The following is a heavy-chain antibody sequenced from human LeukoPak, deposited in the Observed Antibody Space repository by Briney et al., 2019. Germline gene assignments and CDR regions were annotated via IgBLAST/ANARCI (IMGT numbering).Heavy chain of an antibody. Sequence: PGGSLRLSCAASGFTFSNYNMNWVRQVPGKGLEWVSYISDRSTTIYYADSVKGRFTISRDNAKNSLYLQMNSLRPEDTAVYYCARSPPGSTVTPGNYWGQGTLVTVSS. CDR2: ISDRSTTI. J-gene: IGHJ4*02. CDR3: ARSPPGSTVTPGNY. D-gene: IGHD5/OR15-5a*01. CDR1: GFTFSNYN. V-gene: IGHV3-48*01.